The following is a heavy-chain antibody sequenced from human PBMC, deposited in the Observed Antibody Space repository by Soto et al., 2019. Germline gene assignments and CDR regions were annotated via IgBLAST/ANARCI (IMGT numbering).Heavy chain of an antibody. V-gene: IGHV4-34*01. CDR1: GGSFSGYY. J-gene: IGHJ6*02. CDR3: ARGLETSKGLDV. Sequence: QVQLQQWGAGLLKPSETLSLTCAVYGGSFSGYYWSWIRQPPGKGLEWIGEINHSGSTNYNPSLKSRVTISVDTSKNQFSLNLSSVTAADTAVYYCARGLETSKGLDVWGQVTTVTVSS. CDR2: INHSGST.